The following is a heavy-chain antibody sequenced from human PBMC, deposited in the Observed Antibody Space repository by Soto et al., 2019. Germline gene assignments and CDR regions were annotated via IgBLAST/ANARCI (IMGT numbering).Heavy chain of an antibody. CDR1: GYTFTSYD. V-gene: IGHV1-8*01. D-gene: IGHD2-2*01. CDR3: ARFFASSTTDNWFDH. CDR2: MNPNSGNT. J-gene: IGHJ5*02. Sequence: ASVTVSCTASGYTFTSYDINWVRQAPGQGLEWMGWMNPNSGNTGYAQKFQGRVTMTRNTSISTAYMELSSLRSEDTAVYYCARFFASSTTDNWFDHWGQGTLVTVSS.